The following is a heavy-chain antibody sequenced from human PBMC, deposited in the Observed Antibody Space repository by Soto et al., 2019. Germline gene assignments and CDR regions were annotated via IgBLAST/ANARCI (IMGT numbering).Heavy chain of an antibody. CDR3: AISSLPNYDFWSGYYERGMDV. CDR1: GYSFTSYW. D-gene: IGHD3-3*01. V-gene: IGHV5-51*01. CDR2: IYPGDSDT. J-gene: IGHJ6*02. Sequence: PGESLKISCKGSGYSFTSYWIGWVRQMPGKGLEWMGIIYPGDSDTRYSPSFQGQVTISADKSISTAYLQWSSLKASDTAMYYCAISSLPNYDFWSGYYERGMDVWGQGTTVTVSS.